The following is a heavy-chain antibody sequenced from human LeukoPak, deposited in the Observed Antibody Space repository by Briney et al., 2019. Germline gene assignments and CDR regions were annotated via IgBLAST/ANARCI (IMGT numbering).Heavy chain of an antibody. J-gene: IGHJ4*02. D-gene: IGHD3-9*01. CDR1: GGSISSYY. Sequence: SETLSLTCTVSGGSISSYYWSWIRQPPGKGLGWIGYIYYSGSTNYNPSLKSRVTISVDTSKNQFSLKLSSVTAADTAVYYCARNLAPHFDWLSHEYYFDYWGQGTLVPVSS. CDR3: ARNLAPHFDWLSHEYYFDY. CDR2: IYYSGST. V-gene: IGHV4-59*01.